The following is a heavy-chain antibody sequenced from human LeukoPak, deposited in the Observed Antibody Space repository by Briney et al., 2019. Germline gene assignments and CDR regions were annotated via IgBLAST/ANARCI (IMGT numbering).Heavy chain of an antibody. D-gene: IGHD7-27*01. CDR1: GGSISSYY. V-gene: IGHV4-59*08. J-gene: IGHJ3*02. CDR3: ARLWGRAPIGAFDI. CDR2: IYYSGST. Sequence: SETLSLACTVSGGSISSYYWGWIRQPPGKGLEWIGYIYYSGSTNYNPSLKSRVTISVDTSKNQFSLKLSSVTAADTAVYYCARLWGRAPIGAFDIWGQGTMVTVSS.